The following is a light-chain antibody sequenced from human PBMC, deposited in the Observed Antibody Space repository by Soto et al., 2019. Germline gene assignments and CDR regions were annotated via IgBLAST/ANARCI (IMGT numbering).Light chain of an antibody. J-gene: IGLJ2*01. CDR1: SSDVGTYNY. CDR2: DVS. V-gene: IGLV2-11*01. Sequence: QSALTQPRSVSGSHGQSVTISCTGTSSDVGTYNYVSWYQQHPGKAPKLMIYDVSQRPSGVPDRFSGSKSGNTASLTISGLQAEDESDYTSVFGGGTKLTVL. CDR3: V.